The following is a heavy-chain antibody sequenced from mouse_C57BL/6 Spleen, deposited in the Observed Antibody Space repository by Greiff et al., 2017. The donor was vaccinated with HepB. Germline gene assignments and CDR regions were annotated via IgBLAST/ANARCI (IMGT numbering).Heavy chain of an antibody. V-gene: IGHV1-66*01. CDR3: ASGYSDAMDY. CDR2: IYPGSGNT. D-gene: IGHD2-12*01. CDR1: GYSFTSYY. Sequence: QVQLKESGPELVKPGASVKISCKASGYSFTSYYIHWVKQRPGQGLEWIGWIYPGSGNTKYNEKFKGKATLTADTSSSTAYMQISSLTSEDSAVYYCASGYSDAMDYWGQGTSVTVSS. J-gene: IGHJ4*01.